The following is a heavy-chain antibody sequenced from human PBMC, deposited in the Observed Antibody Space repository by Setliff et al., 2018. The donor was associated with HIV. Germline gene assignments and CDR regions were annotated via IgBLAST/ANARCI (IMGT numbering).Heavy chain of an antibody. Sequence: SETLSLTCAVSGASISSNNWWTWVRQPPGRGLEWIGEIHYSGSTNYNPSLKSRVTISVDRSRSQFSLKVNSVTAADTAVYYCAREVPARQHFDFWGQGTLVTVSS. J-gene: IGHJ4*02. CDR2: IHYSGST. CDR3: AREVPARQHFDF. V-gene: IGHV4-4*02. D-gene: IGHD2-2*01. CDR1: GASISSNNW.